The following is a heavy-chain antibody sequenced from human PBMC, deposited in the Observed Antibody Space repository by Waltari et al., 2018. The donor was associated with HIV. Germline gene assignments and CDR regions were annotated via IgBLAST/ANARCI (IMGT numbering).Heavy chain of an antibody. CDR3: ARGVPVDTTMGKYYYYAMDV. CDR1: RATFSNHY. Sequence: QVQLVHSGAAVKKPGASVKLSCRSSRATFSNHYMNWVRQAPGQGLERMGIIGPSGGTTNYAQKFQGRVTMTRDTSTSTVYMALSSLRSEDTAIYYCARGVPVDTTMGKYYYYAMDVWGQGTTVTVSS. CDR2: IGPSGGTT. D-gene: IGHD5-18*01. J-gene: IGHJ6*02. V-gene: IGHV1-46*01.